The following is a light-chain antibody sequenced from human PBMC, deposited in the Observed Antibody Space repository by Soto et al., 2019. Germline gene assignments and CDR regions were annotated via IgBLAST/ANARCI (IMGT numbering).Light chain of an antibody. Sequence: QSVLTQPASVSGSPGQSITISCTGTSSDVGGYDYVSWYQLHPGKAPKLILFEVNNLPSGISYRFSGSKSGNTASLTISGLQAEDEADYFCSSYSISTAYLFGTGTKLTVL. J-gene: IGLJ1*01. CDR1: SSDVGGYDY. V-gene: IGLV2-14*01. CDR2: EVN. CDR3: SSYSISTAYL.